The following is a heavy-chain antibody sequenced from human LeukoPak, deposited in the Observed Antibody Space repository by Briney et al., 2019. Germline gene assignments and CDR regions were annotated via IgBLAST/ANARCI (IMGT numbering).Heavy chain of an antibody. Sequence: ASVKVSCKASGYTFTSYGISWVRQAPGQGLEWMGWISAYNGNTNYAQKLQGRVTMTTDTSTSTAYMELRSLRSDDTAVYYCARVGRITMTGGIYGMDVWGQGTTVTVSS. V-gene: IGHV1-18*01. J-gene: IGHJ6*02. CDR3: ARVGRITMTGGIYGMDV. CDR1: GYTFTSYG. CDR2: ISAYNGNT. D-gene: IGHD3-22*01.